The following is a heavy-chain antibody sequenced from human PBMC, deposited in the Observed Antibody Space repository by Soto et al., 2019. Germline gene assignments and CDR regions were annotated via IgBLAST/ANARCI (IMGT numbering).Heavy chain of an antibody. CDR3: TTESRNCSGGSCYYEIYYYYYGMDV. V-gene: IGHV3-15*07. Sequence: GSLRLSCAASGFTFSNAWMNWVRQAPGKGLEWVGRIKSKTDGGTTDYAAPVKGRFTISRDDSKNTLYLQMNSLKTEDTAVYYCTTESRNCSGGSCYYEIYYYYYGMDVWGQGTTVTVSS. D-gene: IGHD2-15*01. CDR1: GFTFSNAW. CDR2: IKSKTDGGTT. J-gene: IGHJ6*02.